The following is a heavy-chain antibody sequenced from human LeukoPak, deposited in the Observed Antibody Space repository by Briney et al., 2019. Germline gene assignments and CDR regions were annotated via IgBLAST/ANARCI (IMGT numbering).Heavy chain of an antibody. J-gene: IGHJ4*02. V-gene: IGHV4-38-2*01. CDR1: GYSISSGYY. D-gene: IGHD3-22*01. CDR3: ARKSFYYDSSGYYFVY. CDR2: IYLSGST. Sequence: SQTLSLTCAVSGYSISSGYYWGWTRPPPGKGLEWIGSIYLSGSTHYNPSLQSRLTISVDTSKNQFSLKLSSVTAADTAVYYCARKSFYYDSSGYYFVYWGGGTLVTVS.